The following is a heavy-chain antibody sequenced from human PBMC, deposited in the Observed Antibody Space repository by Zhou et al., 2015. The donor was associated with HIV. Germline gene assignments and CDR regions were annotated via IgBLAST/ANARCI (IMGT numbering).Heavy chain of an antibody. Sequence: QVQLVQSGAEVKKPGSSVKVSCKASGGTFTTYGISWVRQAPGQGLEWMGGIIPMFGTADYAQKLQGRVTMTTDTSTSTAYMELRSLRSDDTAVYYCARGQGKVDIVATIHFDYWGQGTLVTVSS. CDR3: ARGQGKVDIVATIHFDY. D-gene: IGHD5-12*01. V-gene: IGHV1-69*06. CDR1: GGTFTTYG. CDR2: IIPMFGTA. J-gene: IGHJ4*02.